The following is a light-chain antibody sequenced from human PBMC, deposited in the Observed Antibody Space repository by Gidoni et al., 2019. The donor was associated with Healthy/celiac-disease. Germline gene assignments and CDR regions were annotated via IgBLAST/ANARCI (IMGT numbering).Light chain of an antibody. CDR3: QKYNSAPWT. CDR2: AAS. CDR1: QVISNY. J-gene: IGKJ1*01. V-gene: IGKV1-27*01. Sequence: DTQMTQSPSSLSASVGDRVPITCRASQVISNYLAWYQQKPGKVPKLLIYAASTLQSGIPSRFSGSGSGTDFTLTISSLQPEDVATYYCQKYNSAPWTFGQGTKVEIK.